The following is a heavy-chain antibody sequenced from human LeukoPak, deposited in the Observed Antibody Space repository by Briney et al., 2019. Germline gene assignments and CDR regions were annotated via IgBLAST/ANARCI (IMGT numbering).Heavy chain of an antibody. CDR3: ARWQYTISSGWFDP. V-gene: IGHV4-59*08. Sequence: SETLSLTCTVSGGSVSTYYWSWIRQPPGKGLEWIGSIYYSGGTNYNPSLQGRVSISVDTSKIQFSLKLSSVTAADTAVYYCARWQYTISSGWFDPWGQGTLVTVSS. CDR2: IYYSGGT. CDR1: GGSVSTYY. D-gene: IGHD6-6*01. J-gene: IGHJ5*02.